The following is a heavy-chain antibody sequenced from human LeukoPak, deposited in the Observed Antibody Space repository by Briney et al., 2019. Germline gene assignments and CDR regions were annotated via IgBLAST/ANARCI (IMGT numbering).Heavy chain of an antibody. CDR3: ARRKSGAVAVDY. CDR2: IYYSGST. Sequence: SETLSLTCTVSGYSISSGYYWGWIRQPPGKGLEWIGSIYYSGSTYYNPSLKSRVTISVDTSKNQFSLKMSSVTAADTAVYYCARRKSGAVAVDYWGQGTLITVSS. V-gene: IGHV4-38-2*02. D-gene: IGHD6-19*01. CDR1: GYSISSGYY. J-gene: IGHJ4*02.